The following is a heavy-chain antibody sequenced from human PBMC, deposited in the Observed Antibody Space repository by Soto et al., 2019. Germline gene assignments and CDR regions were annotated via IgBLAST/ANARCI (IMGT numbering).Heavy chain of an antibody. V-gene: IGHV5-10-1*01. CDR3: VSDGNDNGDYYGEY. CDR2: IDFRDSET. J-gene: IGHJ4*02. CDR1: GNSFTSSL. D-gene: IGHD4-17*01. Sequence: PGEFLKISCKGSGNSFTSSLFSWVRQMPGKGLEWMGRIDFRDSETKYSPSFQGHVTISADKSINTAYLQWSSLEASDTAMYFCVSDGNDNGDYYGEYWGQGTQVTVSS.